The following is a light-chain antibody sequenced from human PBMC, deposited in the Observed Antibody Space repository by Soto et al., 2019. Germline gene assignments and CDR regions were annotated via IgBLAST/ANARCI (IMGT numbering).Light chain of an antibody. CDR2: VAS. CDR3: QQSGSSPLT. V-gene: IGKV3-20*01. Sequence: EIVLTHSPGTLSLSPGERATVSCRASQSVSSSYLAFYQQKPGQAPRLLIYVASSRATGIPDRFSGSGSGTDINLTIRRVEREDFSVYYCQQSGSSPLTFGQGTKVDMK. J-gene: IGKJ4*01. CDR1: QSVSSSY.